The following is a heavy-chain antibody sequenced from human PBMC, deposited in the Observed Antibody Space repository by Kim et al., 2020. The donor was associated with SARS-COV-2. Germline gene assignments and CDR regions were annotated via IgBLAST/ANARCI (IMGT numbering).Heavy chain of an antibody. Sequence: SQTLSLTCAISGDSVSSNSAAWSWIRLSPTRGLEWLGRTYYRSKWYNDYALSVKSRITINPDTSKNQFSLQLNSVTPEDTAVYYCARDPPTYHGAFDIWGQGTMVTVSS. CDR3: ARDPPTYHGAFDI. D-gene: IGHD2-21*01. CDR2: TYYRSKWYN. CDR1: GDSVSSNSAA. V-gene: IGHV6-1*01. J-gene: IGHJ3*02.